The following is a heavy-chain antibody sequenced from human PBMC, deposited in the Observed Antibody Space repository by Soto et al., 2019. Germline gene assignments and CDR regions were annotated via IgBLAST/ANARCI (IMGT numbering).Heavy chain of an antibody. CDR2: IYRGGST. D-gene: IGHD3-10*01. J-gene: IGHJ5*02. CDR3: ARLGPYGSESYSFRYNRFDP. Sequence: GGSLRLSCTTSGFTVSSSHMTWVRQAPGKGLEWVSVIYRGGSTYYAVSVQGRFTISRDNSKNTLYLQMNSLRGEDTAMYYCARLGPYGSESYSFRYNRFDPWGQGP. V-gene: IGHV3-53*01. CDR1: GFTVSSSH.